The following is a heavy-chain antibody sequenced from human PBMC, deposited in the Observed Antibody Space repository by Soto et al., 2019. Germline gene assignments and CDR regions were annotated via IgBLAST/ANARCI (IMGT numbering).Heavy chain of an antibody. CDR2: INAGNGNT. CDR3: ARSIVVVTALDY. J-gene: IGHJ4*02. D-gene: IGHD2-21*02. CDR1: GYTFTSYA. Sequence: ASVKVSCKASGYTFTSYALTWVRPAPGQRIEWMGWINAGNGNTKYSQKFQGRVTITRDTSASTAYMELSSLRSEDTAVYYCARSIVVVTALDYWGQGTLVTVSS. V-gene: IGHV1-3*01.